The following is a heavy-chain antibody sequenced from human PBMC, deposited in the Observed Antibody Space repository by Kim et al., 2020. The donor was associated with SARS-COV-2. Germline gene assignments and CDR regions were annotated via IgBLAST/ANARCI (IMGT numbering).Heavy chain of an antibody. CDR2: N. Sequence: NYYNPSLKRRVTISVDTSKNQFSLKLSSVTAADTAVYYCARERYSSGCDYWGQGTLVTVSS. D-gene: IGHD6-19*01. V-gene: IGHV4-39*01. CDR3: ARERYSSGCDY. J-gene: IGHJ4*02.